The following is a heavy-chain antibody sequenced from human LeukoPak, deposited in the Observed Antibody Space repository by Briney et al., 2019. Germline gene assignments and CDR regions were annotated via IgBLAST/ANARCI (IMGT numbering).Heavy chain of an antibody. CDR3: ARDYHGSGSLTTFDY. CDR2: INPRGGSA. V-gene: IGHV1-46*01. CDR1: GYTFTSFY. D-gene: IGHD3-10*01. Sequence: ASVKVSCKASGYTFTSFYMHWVRQAPGQGLAWMGIINPRGGSATSAQKFQGRVTLTRDTSTSTVYMELSSLTSQDTAVYYCARDYHGSGSLTTFDYWGQGTLVAVSS. J-gene: IGHJ4*02.